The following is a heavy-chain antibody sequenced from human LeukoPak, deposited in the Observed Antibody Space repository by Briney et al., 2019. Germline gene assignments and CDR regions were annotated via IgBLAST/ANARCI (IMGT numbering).Heavy chain of an antibody. D-gene: IGHD3-3*01. Sequence: PGRSLRLSCAASGFTFDDYAMHWVRHAPGKGLEWASGISWNSGSIGYADSVKGRFTISRDNAKNSLYLQMNSLRAEDTALYYCAKELTYYDFWSGLYNAFDIWGQGTMVTVSS. CDR3: AKELTYYDFWSGLYNAFDI. J-gene: IGHJ3*02. CDR2: ISWNSGSI. CDR1: GFTFDDYA. V-gene: IGHV3-9*01.